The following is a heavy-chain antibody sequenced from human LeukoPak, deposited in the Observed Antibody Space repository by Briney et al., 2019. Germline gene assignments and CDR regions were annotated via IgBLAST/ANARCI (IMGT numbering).Heavy chain of an antibody. CDR2: INPKSGAT. J-gene: IGHJ6*02. Sequence: ASVKVSCKASGYTFTGYYIHWVRQAPGQGHERMGWINPKSGATTYAQKFQDRVTLTRDTSINTAYMDLSGLTSDDTAVFYCAKGATEGYYYYYGLDVWGQGTTVTVSS. V-gene: IGHV1-2*02. CDR3: AKGATEGYYYYYGLDV. CDR1: GYTFTGYY.